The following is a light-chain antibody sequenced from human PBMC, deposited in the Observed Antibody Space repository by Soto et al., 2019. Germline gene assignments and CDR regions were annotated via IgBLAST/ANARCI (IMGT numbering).Light chain of an antibody. Sequence: QSVLAEPASVSGSPGNSITMSCTGANSDVGGYDFFCWNQHQLGTPPKRIIYEDTHQTSGVSHRFVGSKSASKASLTISGLQVEDEADYFCRSYSSTTTREVFGTGTKVTVL. J-gene: IGLJ1*01. V-gene: IGLV2-14*01. CDR2: EDT. CDR1: NSDVGGYDF. CDR3: RSYSSTTTREV.